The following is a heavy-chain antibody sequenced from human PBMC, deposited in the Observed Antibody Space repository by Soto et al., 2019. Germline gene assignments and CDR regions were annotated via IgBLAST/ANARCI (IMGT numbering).Heavy chain of an antibody. J-gene: IGHJ4*02. CDR3: AKEPVGSGRHDY. V-gene: IGHV3-23*01. CDR1: GFIFSTYA. Sequence: EVQLLESGGGLVQPGGSLRLSCTASGFIFSTYAMSWVRQAPGKALEWVSAISGDGGRTYYADSVKGRFTISRENSQNTLYLQMNSLRAEDTAIYYCAKEPVGSGRHDYWGQGTLVTVSS. D-gene: IGHD3-10*01. CDR2: ISGDGGRT.